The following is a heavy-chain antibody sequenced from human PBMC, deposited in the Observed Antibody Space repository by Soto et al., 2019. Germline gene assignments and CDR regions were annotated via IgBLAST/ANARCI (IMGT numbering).Heavy chain of an antibody. CDR2: INPNSGGT. Sequence: GASVKVSCKASGYTFTGYYMHWVRQAPGQGLEWMGWINPNSGGTNYAQKFQGWVTMTRDTSISTAYMELSRLRSDDTAVYYCARERALVYYYGPTTPESYFDYWGQGTLVTVSS. CDR1: GYTFTGYY. D-gene: IGHD3-10*01. CDR3: ARERALVYYYGPTTPESYFDY. J-gene: IGHJ4*02. V-gene: IGHV1-2*04.